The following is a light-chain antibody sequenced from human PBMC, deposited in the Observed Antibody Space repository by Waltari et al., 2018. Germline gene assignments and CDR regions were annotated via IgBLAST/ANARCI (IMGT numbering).Light chain of an antibody. CDR3: QHYRSLPVT. J-gene: IGKJ1*01. CDR1: ESVRGA. CDR2: DVS. V-gene: IGKV3-20*01. Sequence: EIVLKQSPGTLSLSPGERATLSCRTSESVRGALAWYQQIPGQAPRLLIYDVSSRATGIPDRFSGNGSGTDFSLTISRLEPEDFALYYCQHYRSLPVTFGQGTKVEIK.